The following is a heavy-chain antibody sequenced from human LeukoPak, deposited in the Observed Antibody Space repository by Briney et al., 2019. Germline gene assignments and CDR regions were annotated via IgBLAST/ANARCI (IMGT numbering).Heavy chain of an antibody. D-gene: IGHD2-21*02. CDR2: INSDGSGT. CDR3: VRGDGPLDY. J-gene: IGHJ4*02. Sequence: GGPLRLSCAASGFTISSYAMSWVRQAPGKGLVWVSRINSDGSGTRYADSVKGRFTISRDNAKNTLFLQMNSLRAEDTAVYYCVRGDGPLDYWGQGTLVTVSS. V-gene: IGHV3-74*01. CDR1: GFTISSYA.